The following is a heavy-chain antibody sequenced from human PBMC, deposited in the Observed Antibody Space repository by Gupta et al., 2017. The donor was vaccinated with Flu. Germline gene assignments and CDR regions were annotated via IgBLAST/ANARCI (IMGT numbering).Heavy chain of an antibody. Sequence: QVQLQESGPGLVKPSETLSLTCTVSGGSIRSHSWIWIRQPPGKGLEWIGYVSYSGTTNYNPSLKSRVTMSMDTSKNQFSLKLSSMTTADTAVYYCAGSSGYYYHSWGQGTLVTVSS. CDR2: VSYSGTT. V-gene: IGHV4-59*03. J-gene: IGHJ4*02. CDR3: AGSSGYYYHS. CDR1: GGSIRSHS. D-gene: IGHD3-22*01.